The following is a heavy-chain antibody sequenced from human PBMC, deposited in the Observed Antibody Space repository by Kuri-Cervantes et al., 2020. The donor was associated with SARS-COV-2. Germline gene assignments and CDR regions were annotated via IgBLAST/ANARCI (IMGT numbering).Heavy chain of an antibody. Sequence: ASVKVSCKASGFTFSSYGISWVRQAPGQGLEWMGWISAYYGNTNYPQKLQGRVTMTTDTSTSTAYMELTSLRSDDTGVYYCARGSWIQLWFGGQGGMDVWGQGTTVTVSS. V-gene: IGHV1-18*01. CDR3: ARGSWIQLWFGGQGGMDV. J-gene: IGHJ6*02. CDR1: GFTFSSYG. CDR2: ISAYYGNT. D-gene: IGHD5-18*01.